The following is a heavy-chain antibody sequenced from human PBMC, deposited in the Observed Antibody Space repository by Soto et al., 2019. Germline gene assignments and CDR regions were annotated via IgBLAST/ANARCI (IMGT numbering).Heavy chain of an antibody. CDR3: ARQTYYDSSGYYYYYGMDV. D-gene: IGHD3-22*01. CDR1: GYSFTSYW. V-gene: IGHV5-51*01. Sequence: GESLKISCKGSGYSFTSYWIGWVRQMPGKGLEWMGIIYPGDSDTRYSPSFQGQVTISADRSISTAYLQWSSLKASDTAMYYCARQTYYDSSGYYYYYGMDVWGQGTTVTVSS. CDR2: IYPGDSDT. J-gene: IGHJ6*02.